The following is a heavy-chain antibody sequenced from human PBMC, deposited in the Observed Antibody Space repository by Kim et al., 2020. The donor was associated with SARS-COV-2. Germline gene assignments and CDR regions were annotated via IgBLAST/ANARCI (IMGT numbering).Heavy chain of an antibody. Sequence: ASVKVSCKASGYTFTGYYMHWVRQAPGQGLEWMGWIYPNSGGTNYAQKFQGRVTMTRDTSISTAYMELSRLRSDDTAVYYCARELITMVRGVRDSLGYWGQGTLVTVSS. CDR3: ARELITMVRGVRDSLGY. CDR2: IYPNSGGT. CDR1: GYTFTGYY. V-gene: IGHV1-2*02. J-gene: IGHJ4*02. D-gene: IGHD3-10*01.